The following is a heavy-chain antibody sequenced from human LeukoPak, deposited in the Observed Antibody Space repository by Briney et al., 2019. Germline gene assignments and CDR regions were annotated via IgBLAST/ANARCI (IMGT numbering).Heavy chain of an antibody. Sequence: ASVKVSFKASGYTFTGYYMHWVRQAPGQGLEWMGWINPNSGGTNYAQKFQGRVTMTRDTSISTAYMELSRLRSDDTAVYYCARDGGEGKEGLLWFGELSWYFDYWGQGTLVTVSS. J-gene: IGHJ4*02. D-gene: IGHD3-10*01. CDR2: INPNSGGT. CDR1: GYTFTGYY. CDR3: ARDGGEGKEGLLWFGELSWYFDY. V-gene: IGHV1-2*02.